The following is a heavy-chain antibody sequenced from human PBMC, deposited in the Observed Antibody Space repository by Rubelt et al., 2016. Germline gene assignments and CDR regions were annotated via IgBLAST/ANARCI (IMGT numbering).Heavy chain of an antibody. D-gene: IGHD6-13*01. CDR1: GYNFTTYW. V-gene: IGHV5-10-1*03. J-gene: IGHJ4*02. CDR2: IDPSDPYI. CDR3: GRGNSWYPL. Sequence: EVQLVQSGAEVKKPGESLRISCKGSGYNFTTYWISWVRQTPGKGLEWLGRIDPSDPYINYSQSVQGHVTISADKSISTAYLQWSSLKASDTAMYYCGRGNSWYPLWGQGTLVTVSS.